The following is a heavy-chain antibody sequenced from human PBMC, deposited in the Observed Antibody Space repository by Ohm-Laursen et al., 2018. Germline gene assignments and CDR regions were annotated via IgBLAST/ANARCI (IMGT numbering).Heavy chain of an antibody. J-gene: IGHJ4*02. CDR3: TYDSRGYNYMFDY. D-gene: IGHD3-22*01. Sequence: SLRLSCTASGFIFGDNALSWVRQAPGKGLEWVGFIRRNAYGGTTEYATSVKGRFTIARDDSKSIAYLQMNSLKTEDTAVYYCTYDSRGYNYMFDYWGQGTLVTVSS. V-gene: IGHV3-49*04. CDR1: GFIFGDNA. CDR2: IRRNAYGGTT.